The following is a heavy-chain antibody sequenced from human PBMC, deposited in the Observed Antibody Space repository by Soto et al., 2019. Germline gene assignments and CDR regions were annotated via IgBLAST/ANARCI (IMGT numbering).Heavy chain of an antibody. CDR1: GFTFSSYA. CDR3: ARDRTVVVITTVDY. V-gene: IGHV3-30-3*01. Sequence: QVQLVESGGGVVQPGRSLRLSCAASGFTFSSYAMHWVRQAPGKGLEWVAVISYDGSNKYYADSVKGRFTISRDNSKNTLYLQMNRLRAEDTAVYYCARDRTVVVITTVDYWGQGTLVTVSS. J-gene: IGHJ4*02. CDR2: ISYDGSNK. D-gene: IGHD3-22*01.